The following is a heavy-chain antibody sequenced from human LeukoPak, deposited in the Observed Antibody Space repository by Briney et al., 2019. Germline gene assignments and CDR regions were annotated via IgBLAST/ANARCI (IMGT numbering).Heavy chain of an antibody. CDR1: GFTFSSYG. J-gene: IGHJ4*02. CDR3: ARDSCSGGNCYFDY. D-gene: IGHD2-15*01. CDR2: ISYDGSNK. V-gene: IGHV3-30*03. Sequence: GRSLRLSCAASGFTFSSYGMHWVRQAPGKGLEWVAVISYDGSNKYYADSVKGRFTISRDNSKNTLYLQMNSLRADDTAVYYCARDSCSGGNCYFDYWGQGTLVTVSS.